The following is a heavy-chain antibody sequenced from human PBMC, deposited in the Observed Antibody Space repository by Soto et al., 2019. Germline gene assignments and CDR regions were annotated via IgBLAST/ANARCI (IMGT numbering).Heavy chain of an antibody. D-gene: IGHD3-3*01. Sequence: GGFLRLSCAASGFTFSSNAMSWVRQAPGKGLEWVSAISGSGGSTYYADTEKGRFTISRDNAKNTLSLHMNSLRAEDTALYYCATLERGIGNYLGHWGQGTLVTVSS. V-gene: IGHV3-23*01. CDR3: ATLERGIGNYLGH. CDR2: ISGSGGST. J-gene: IGHJ4*02. CDR1: GFTFSSNA.